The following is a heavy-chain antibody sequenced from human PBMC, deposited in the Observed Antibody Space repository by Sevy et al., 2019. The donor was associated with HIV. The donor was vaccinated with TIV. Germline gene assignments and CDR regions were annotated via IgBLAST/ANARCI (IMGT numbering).Heavy chain of an antibody. CDR2: ISYDGTTK. J-gene: IGHJ4*02. Sequence: GESLKISCAASGFTFSHFAMHWVRQAPGKGLEWVTVISYDGTTKYYADSVKGRFTISRDNSKNTVDLQMNSLRADDTAVYYCARDFRSSYFDFWSGYAPFNWGQGTLVTVSS. CDR3: ARDFRSSYFDFWSGYAPFN. D-gene: IGHD3-3*01. V-gene: IGHV3-30*03. CDR1: GFTFSHFA.